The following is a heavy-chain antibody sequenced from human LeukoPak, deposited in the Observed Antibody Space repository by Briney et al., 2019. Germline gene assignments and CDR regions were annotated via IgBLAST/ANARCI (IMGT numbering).Heavy chain of an antibody. CDR3: ARDYYDSSGFLWY. V-gene: IGHV1-2*02. CDR2: INPNSGGT. Sequence: GASVKVSCKASGYTFTGYYMHWVRQAPGQGVEWMGWINPNSGGTNYAQKFQGRVTMTRDTSISTAYMELSRLRSDDTAVHYCARDYYDSSGFLWYWGQGTLVTVSS. D-gene: IGHD3-22*01. J-gene: IGHJ4*02. CDR1: GYTFTGYY.